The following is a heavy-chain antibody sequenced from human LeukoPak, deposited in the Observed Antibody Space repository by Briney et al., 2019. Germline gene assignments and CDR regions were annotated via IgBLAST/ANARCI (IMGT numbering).Heavy chain of an antibody. CDR3: ARPTETYRFHAFDI. V-gene: IGHV4-39*07. Sequence: SETLSLTCTVSGGSISSYYWGWIRQPPGKGLEWIGSVYYSGSTYCNPSLKSRVTISLDTSKNQFSLKLSSVTAADTAVYYCARPTETYRFHAFDIWGQGTMVTVSS. D-gene: IGHD1-1*01. CDR2: VYYSGST. J-gene: IGHJ3*02. CDR1: GGSISSYY.